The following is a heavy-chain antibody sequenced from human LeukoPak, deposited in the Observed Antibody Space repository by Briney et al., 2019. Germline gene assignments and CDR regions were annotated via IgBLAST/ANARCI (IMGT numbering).Heavy chain of an antibody. CDR1: GFTFSSYA. D-gene: IGHD2-21*02. Sequence: GGSLRLSCAASGFTFSSYAMHWVRQAPGKGLEWVAVISYDGSNKYYADSVKGRFTISRDNSKNTLYLQMNSLRAEDTAVYYCARDLTPIGNVCGGDCRDSSDYWGQGTLVTVSS. V-gene: IGHV3-30-3*01. J-gene: IGHJ4*02. CDR3: ARDLTPIGNVCGGDCRDSSDY. CDR2: ISYDGSNK.